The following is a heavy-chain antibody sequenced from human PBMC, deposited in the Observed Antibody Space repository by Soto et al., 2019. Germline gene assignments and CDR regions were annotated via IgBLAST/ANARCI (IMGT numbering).Heavy chain of an antibody. CDR3: ARDGSRYCTNGVCYDNWFDP. D-gene: IGHD2-8*01. J-gene: IGHJ5*02. CDR2: IIPIFGTA. CDR1: GGTFSSYA. V-gene: IGHV1-69*06. Sequence: QVQLVQSGAEVKKPGSSVKVSCKASGGTFSSYAISWVRQAPGQGLEWRGGIIPIFGTANYAQKFQGRVTITADKSTSTAYMELSSLRSEDTAVYYCARDGSRYCTNGVCYDNWFDPWGQGTLVTVSS.